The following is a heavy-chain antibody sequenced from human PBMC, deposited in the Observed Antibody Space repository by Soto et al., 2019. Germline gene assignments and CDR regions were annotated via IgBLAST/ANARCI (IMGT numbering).Heavy chain of an antibody. V-gene: IGHV4-34*01. CDR1: GGSFSGYY. J-gene: IGHJ4*02. Sequence: SETLSLTCAVYGGSFSGYYWSWIRQPPGKGLEWIGEINHSGSTNYNPSLKSRVTISVDTSKNQFSLKLSSVTAADTAVYYCARGRGRYCSGGSCYPPDYWGQGTLVTVSS. CDR2: INHSGST. CDR3: ARGRGRYCSGGSCYPPDY. D-gene: IGHD2-15*01.